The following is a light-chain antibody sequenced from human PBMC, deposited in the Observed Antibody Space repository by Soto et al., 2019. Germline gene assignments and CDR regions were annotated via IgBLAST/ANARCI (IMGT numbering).Light chain of an antibody. CDR3: QTWGTGIQV. CDR2: LNSDGSH. J-gene: IGLJ2*01. CDR1: SGHSNYA. Sequence: QPVLTQSPSASASLGASVKLTCTLNSGHSNYAIAWHQQQPEKGPRYLMKLNSDGSHAKGDGIPCRVSGSSSGAERYLTVSRLQSEDEADYYCQTWGTGIQVFGGGTKLTVL. V-gene: IGLV4-69*01.